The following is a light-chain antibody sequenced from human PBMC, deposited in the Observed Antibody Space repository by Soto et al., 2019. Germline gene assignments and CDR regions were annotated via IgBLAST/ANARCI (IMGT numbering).Light chain of an antibody. Sequence: DIVMTQSPLSLPVTXXEPASISCRSSQSLLHSNGYNYLDGYLQKPGQSPXXLIYLGSNRASGVPDRFSGSGSGTDFTLKISRVEAEDVGVYYCMQALQSITFGQGTRLEI. CDR2: LGS. V-gene: IGKV2-28*01. CDR3: MQALQSIT. CDR1: QSLLHSNGYNY. J-gene: IGKJ5*01.